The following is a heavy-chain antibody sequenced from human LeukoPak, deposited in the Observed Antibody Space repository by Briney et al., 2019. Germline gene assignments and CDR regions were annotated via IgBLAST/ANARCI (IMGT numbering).Heavy chain of an antibody. V-gene: IGHV4-59*01. CDR1: GGSISSYY. Sequence: SETLSLTCTVSGGSISSYYWSWIRQPPGKGLEWIGYIYYSGSTNYNPSLKSRVTISVDTSKNQFSLKLSSVTAADTAVYYCARENDRYGRIDYWGRGTQVTVSS. J-gene: IGHJ4*02. CDR3: ARENDRYGRIDY. CDR2: IYYSGST. D-gene: IGHD5-18*01.